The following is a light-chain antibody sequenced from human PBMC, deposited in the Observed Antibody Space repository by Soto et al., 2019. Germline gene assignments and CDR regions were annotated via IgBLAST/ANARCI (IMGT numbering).Light chain of an antibody. CDR1: QGIRND. J-gene: IGKJ1*01. CDR3: LQDYNYPRT. V-gene: IGKV1-6*01. Sequence: AIPMTQSPSSLSSSVGDRVTITFRASQGIRNDLDWYQQKPGKAPKLLIYAASSLQSGVPSRFSGSGSGTDFTLTISSLQPEDFATYYCLQDYNYPRTFGQGTK. CDR2: AAS.